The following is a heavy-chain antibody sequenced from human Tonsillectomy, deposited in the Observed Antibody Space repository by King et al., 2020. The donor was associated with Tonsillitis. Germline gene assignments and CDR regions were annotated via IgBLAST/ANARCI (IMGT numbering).Heavy chain of an antibody. CDR3: AGDGEAGRLPGTASHWFDP. CDR2: ISSSSSYT. V-gene: IGHV3-11*05. CDR1: GFTFSDYY. Sequence: VQLVESGGGLVKPGGSLRLSCAASGFTFSDYYMSWIRQAPGKGLEWVSYISSSSSYTNYADSVKGRFTISRDNAKNSLYLQMNSLRAEDTAVYYCAGDGEAGRLPGTASHWFDPWGQGTLVTVSS. J-gene: IGHJ5*02. D-gene: IGHD6-19*01.